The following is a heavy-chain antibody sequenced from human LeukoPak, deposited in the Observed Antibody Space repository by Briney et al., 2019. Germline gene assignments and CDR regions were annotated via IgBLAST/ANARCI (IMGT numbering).Heavy chain of an antibody. D-gene: IGHD1/OR15-1a*01. J-gene: IGHJ4*02. CDR2: INDDGRQE. V-gene: IGHV3-7*01. CDR1: GFTFRDQW. Sequence: PGGSLRLSCATSGFTFRDQWMTWVRQAPGKGLECLASINDDGRQEYYVDSVKGRFTISRDNAKNTLYLQMNSLRAEDTAVYYCACVEQKWGQGTLVTVSS. CDR3: ACVEQK.